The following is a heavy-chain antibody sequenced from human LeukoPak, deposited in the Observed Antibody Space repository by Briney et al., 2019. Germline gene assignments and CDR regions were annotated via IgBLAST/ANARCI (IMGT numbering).Heavy chain of an antibody. CDR2: INPNSGGT. Sequence: ASVKVSCNASGYTFIGYYMHWGRQAPGQGLEWMGWINPNSGGTNYAQKFQGRVTMTRDTSISTAYMELSRLRSDDTAVYYCARNVVGATTIDYWGQGTLVTVSS. V-gene: IGHV1-2*02. D-gene: IGHD1-26*01. J-gene: IGHJ4*02. CDR1: GYTFIGYY. CDR3: ARNVVGATTIDY.